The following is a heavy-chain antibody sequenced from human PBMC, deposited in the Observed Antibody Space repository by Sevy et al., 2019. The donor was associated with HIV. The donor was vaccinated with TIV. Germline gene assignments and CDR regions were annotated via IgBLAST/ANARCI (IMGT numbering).Heavy chain of an antibody. V-gene: IGHV3-53*01. CDR1: GFTVSNDY. CDR3: ARETVGGYDP. J-gene: IGHJ5*02. Sequence: GGSLRLSCAASGFTVSNDYMSWVRQAPGKGLEWVSVIYSGGNTYYADSVKGRFTISRDNSKNMVYLQMNSLRAEDTAVYYCARETVGGYDPWGQGTLVNVSS. D-gene: IGHD1-26*01. CDR2: IYSGGNT.